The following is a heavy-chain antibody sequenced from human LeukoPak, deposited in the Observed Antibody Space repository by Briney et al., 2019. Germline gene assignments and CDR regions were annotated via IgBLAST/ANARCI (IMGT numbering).Heavy chain of an antibody. D-gene: IGHD3-3*01. Sequence: TGGSLRLSCAASGFTFSDYAMSWVRQTPGKGLEWVSTICGDCGNTHYADSVKGRFTISRDNSKNTLYLQMSSLRAEDSALYYCARDVGVVMFDYWGQGTLVTVSS. J-gene: IGHJ4*02. CDR3: ARDVGVVMFDY. CDR2: ICGDCGNT. V-gene: IGHV3-23*01. CDR1: GFTFSDYA.